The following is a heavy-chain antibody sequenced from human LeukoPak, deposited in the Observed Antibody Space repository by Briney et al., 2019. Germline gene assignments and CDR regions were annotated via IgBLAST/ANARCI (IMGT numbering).Heavy chain of an antibody. V-gene: IGHV4-61*02. Sequence: PSETLSLTCTVSGGSISSGSYYWSWIRQPAGKGLEWIGRIYTSGSTNYNPSLKSRVTISVDTSKNQFSLKLSSVTAADTAVYYCARALWFGESKLHYYYYMDVWGKGTTVTISS. D-gene: IGHD3-10*01. CDR3: ARALWFGESKLHYYYYMDV. CDR1: GGSISSGSYY. J-gene: IGHJ6*03. CDR2: IYTSGST.